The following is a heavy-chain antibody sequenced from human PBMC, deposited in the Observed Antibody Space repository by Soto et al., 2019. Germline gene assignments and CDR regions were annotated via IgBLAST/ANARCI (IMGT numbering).Heavy chain of an antibody. Sequence: SETLSLTCAVYGGSFSGYYWSWIRQPPGKGLEWIGEINHSGSTNYNPSLKSRVTISVDTSKNQFSLKLSSVTAADTAVYYCARDTAGLSYWGQGTLVTVSS. CDR3: ARDTAGLSY. V-gene: IGHV4-34*01. J-gene: IGHJ4*02. D-gene: IGHD6-13*01. CDR1: GGSFSGYY. CDR2: INHSGST.